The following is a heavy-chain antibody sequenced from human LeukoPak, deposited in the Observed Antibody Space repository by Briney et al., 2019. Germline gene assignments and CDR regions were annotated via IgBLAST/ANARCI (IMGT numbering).Heavy chain of an antibody. V-gene: IGHV4-34*01. D-gene: IGHD5-18*01. CDR1: GGSFSGYY. CDR2: INHSGST. CDR3: ARVGYSYGVNI. J-gene: IGHJ3*02. Sequence: PSETLSLTCAVYGGSFSGYYWSWIRQPPGKGLEWIGEINHSGSTNYNPSLKSRVTISVDTSKNQFPLKLSSVTAADTAVYYCARVGYSYGVNIWGQGTMVTVSS.